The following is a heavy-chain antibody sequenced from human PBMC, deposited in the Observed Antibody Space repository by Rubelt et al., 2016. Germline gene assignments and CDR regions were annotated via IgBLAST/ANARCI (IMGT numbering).Heavy chain of an antibody. D-gene: IGHD3-16*02. CDR2: ISSSTNTK. CDR3: ARDRGELSTWELYYYGMDV. V-gene: IGHV3-48*02. Sequence: GLTFSSYGMHWVRQAPGKGLEWVSYISSSTNTKYYADSVKGRFTISRDTAKNSLYLQMNSLRDEDTAVYYCARDRGELSTWELYYYGMDVWGQGTTVTVSS. CDR1: GLTFSSYG. J-gene: IGHJ6*02.